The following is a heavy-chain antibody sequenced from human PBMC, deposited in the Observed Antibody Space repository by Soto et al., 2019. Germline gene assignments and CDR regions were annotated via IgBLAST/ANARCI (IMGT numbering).Heavy chain of an antibody. CDR3: ARDPLCSNWFDP. J-gene: IGHJ5*02. CDR1: GFTFSSYS. V-gene: IGHV3-21*01. CDR2: ISSSSYI. Sequence: GGSLRLSCAASGFTFSSYSMNWVRQAPGKGLEWVSSISSSSYIYYADSVKGRFTISRDNAKNSLYLQMNSLRAEDTAVYYCARDPLCSNWFDPWGQGTLVTVSS. D-gene: IGHD6-19*01.